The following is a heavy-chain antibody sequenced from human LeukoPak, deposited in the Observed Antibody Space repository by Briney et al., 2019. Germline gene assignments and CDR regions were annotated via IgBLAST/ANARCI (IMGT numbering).Heavy chain of an antibody. CDR1: GFRFNTYW. V-gene: IGHV3-23*01. CDR2: FSGSGGST. Sequence: GGSLRLSCAASGFRFNTYWMSWVRQAPGKGLECISGFSGSGGSTYYADSVKGRFTISRDNSKNTLYLQMNSLRAEDTAVYYCARDRSSYGKGHFDFWGQGTLVTVSS. CDR3: ARDRSSYGKGHFDF. J-gene: IGHJ4*02. D-gene: IGHD6-6*01.